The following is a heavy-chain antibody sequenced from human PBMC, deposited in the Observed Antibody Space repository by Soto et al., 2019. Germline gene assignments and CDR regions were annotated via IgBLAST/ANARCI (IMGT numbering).Heavy chain of an antibody. CDR2: IYYSGET. D-gene: IGHD3-10*01. J-gene: IGHJ6*02. V-gene: IGHV4-59*01. Sequence: QVQLQESGPGLVKPSETLSLTCTVSGDSISRYYWSWIRLSPGKGLEWIGYIYYSGETNYKPSVKSRVTITVDRTKNQFSLKLRSVTAADMAVYYCARDQGGEFLKGSGMDVWGQGTKVTVSS. CDR1: GDSISRYY. CDR3: ARDQGGEFLKGSGMDV.